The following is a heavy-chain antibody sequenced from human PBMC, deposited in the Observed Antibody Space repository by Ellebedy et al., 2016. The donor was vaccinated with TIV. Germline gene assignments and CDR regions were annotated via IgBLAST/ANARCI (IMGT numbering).Heavy chain of an antibody. Sequence: ASVKVSXKASGYTFTGYYMHWVRQAPGQGLEWMGWINPNSGGTNYAQKFQGRVTMTRDTSISTAYMELSRLRSDDTAVYYCARSDRVAGVSIDYWGQGTLVTVSS. J-gene: IGHJ4*02. D-gene: IGHD6-19*01. CDR2: INPNSGGT. CDR3: ARSDRVAGVSIDY. V-gene: IGHV1-2*02. CDR1: GYTFTGYY.